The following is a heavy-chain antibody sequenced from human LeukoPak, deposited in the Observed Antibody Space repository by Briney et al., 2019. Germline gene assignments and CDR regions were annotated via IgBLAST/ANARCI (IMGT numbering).Heavy chain of an antibody. CDR3: ARPTYNYGTDY. J-gene: IGHJ4*02. CDR2: INHSGST. CDR1: GGSFSGYY. Sequence: SETLSLTCAVYGGSFSGYYWSWIRQPPGKGLEWIGEINHSGSTNYNPSLKSRVTISVDTSKNQFSLKLSSVTAADTAVYYCARPTYNYGTDYWGQGTLVTVSS. D-gene: IGHD5-18*01. V-gene: IGHV4-34*01.